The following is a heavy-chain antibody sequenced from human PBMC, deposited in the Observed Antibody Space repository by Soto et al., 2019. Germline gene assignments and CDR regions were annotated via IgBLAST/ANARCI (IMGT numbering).Heavy chain of an antibody. Sequence: SSETLSLTCTVSGGSISSYYWSWIRQPPGKGLEWIGYIYYSGSTNYNPSLKSRVTISVDTSKNQFSLKLSSVTAADTAVYYCARGRHILTGYYRDLNYGMDVWGQGTTVTVSS. CDR1: GGSISSYY. CDR3: ARGRHILTGYYRDLNYGMDV. V-gene: IGHV4-59*12. D-gene: IGHD3-9*01. J-gene: IGHJ6*02. CDR2: IYYSGST.